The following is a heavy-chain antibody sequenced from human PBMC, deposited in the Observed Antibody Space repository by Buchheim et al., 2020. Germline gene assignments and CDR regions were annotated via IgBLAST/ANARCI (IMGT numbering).Heavy chain of an antibody. V-gene: IGHV3-15*01. CDR2: IKSQNHGATT. CDR3: TTGGDDRFTY. J-gene: IGHJ4*02. Sequence: EVQMVESGGGFVKPGESLRLSCAGSGLTFSDAYMTWVRQAPGKGPEWVGRIKSQNHGATTDYAAPVKCSYTISREDSKNILYLQMNRLRSEDTGVYYCTTGGDDRFTYWGQGTL. D-gene: IGHD2-21*01. CDR1: GLTFSDAY.